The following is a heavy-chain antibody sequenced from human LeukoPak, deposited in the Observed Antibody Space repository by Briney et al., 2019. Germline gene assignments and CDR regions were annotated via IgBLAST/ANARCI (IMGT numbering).Heavy chain of an antibody. CDR2: IIPTFGIA. D-gene: IGHD4-23*01. J-gene: IGHJ4*02. CDR3: ASQASGNLKPV. V-gene: IGHV1-69*04. Sequence: ASVKVSCKASGGTFSSYAISWVRQAPGQGLEWMGRIIPTFGIANYAQKFQGRVTITADKSTSTAYMELSSLRSEDTAVYYCASQASGNLKPVWGQGTLVTVSS. CDR1: GGTFSSYA.